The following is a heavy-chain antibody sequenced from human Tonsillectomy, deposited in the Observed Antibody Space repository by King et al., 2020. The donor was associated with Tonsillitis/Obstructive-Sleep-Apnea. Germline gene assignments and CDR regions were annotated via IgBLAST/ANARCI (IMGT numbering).Heavy chain of an antibody. Sequence: VQLVESGGGVVQPGRSLRLSCAASGFTFSSYAMHWVRQAPGKGLEWVAVISYDGSNKYYADSVKGRFTISRDNSKNTLYLQMNSLRAEDTAVYYCARVRSKFYDFWSDFYWGHSYGMDVWGPGTTVTVSS. CDR2: ISYDGSNK. CDR1: GFTFSSYA. CDR3: ARVRSKFYDFWSDFYWGHSYGMDV. J-gene: IGHJ6*02. V-gene: IGHV3-30*04. D-gene: IGHD3-3*01.